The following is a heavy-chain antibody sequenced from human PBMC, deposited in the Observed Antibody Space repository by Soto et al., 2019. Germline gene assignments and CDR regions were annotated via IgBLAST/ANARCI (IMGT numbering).Heavy chain of an antibody. V-gene: IGHV4-59*01. J-gene: IGHJ3*02. Sequence: PSETLSLTCTVSGGSISSYYWSWIRQPPGKGLEWIGYIYYSGSTNYNPSLKSRVTISVDTSKNQFSLKLSSVTAADTAVYYCARTVYGDYYDAFDTWGQGTMVTVSS. CDR2: IYYSGST. CDR3: ARTVYGDYYDAFDT. CDR1: GGSISSYY. D-gene: IGHD4-17*01.